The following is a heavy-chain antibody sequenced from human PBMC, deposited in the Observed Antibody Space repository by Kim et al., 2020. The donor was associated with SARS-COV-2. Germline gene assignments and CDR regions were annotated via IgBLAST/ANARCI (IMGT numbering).Heavy chain of an antibody. D-gene: IGHD3-22*01. J-gene: IGHJ5*02. Sequence: GESLKISCKGSGYSFTSYWIGWVRQMPGKGLEWMGIIYPGDSDTRYSPSFQGQVTISADKSISTAYLQWSSLKASDTAMYYCARLDYYDSSGYYDAVDWFDPWGQGTLVTVSS. CDR3: ARLDYYDSSGYYDAVDWFDP. CDR1: GYSFTSYW. CDR2: IYPGDSDT. V-gene: IGHV5-51*01.